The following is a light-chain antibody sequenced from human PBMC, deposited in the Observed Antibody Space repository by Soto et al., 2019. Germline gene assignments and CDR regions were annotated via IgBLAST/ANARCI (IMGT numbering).Light chain of an antibody. V-gene: IGLV2-14*01. J-gene: IGLJ1*01. CDR3: CSYAGNFVLYV. Sequence: QSVLTQPASVSGSPGQSITISCSGTSSDVGGYNYVSWYQQYSDKAPKLIIYEVRSRPSGVSDRFSGSKSGNTASLTISGLQAEDEADYYCCSYAGNFVLYVFGTGTKVTVL. CDR2: EVR. CDR1: SSDVGGYNY.